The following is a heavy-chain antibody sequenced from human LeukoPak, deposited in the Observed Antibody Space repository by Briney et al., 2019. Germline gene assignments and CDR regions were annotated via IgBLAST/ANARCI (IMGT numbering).Heavy chain of an antibody. D-gene: IGHD1-1*01. CDR3: AKARRGNEDY. Sequence: GGSLRLSCVVPKFTFNNYAMSWVRQAPGKGLEWVSAISGNGGSTYYADSVKGRFTISRDNSKNTLFLQMNSLRAEDTAVYYCAKARRGNEDYWGQGTLVTVFS. J-gene: IGHJ4*02. CDR2: ISGNGGST. V-gene: IGHV3-23*01. CDR1: KFTFNNYA.